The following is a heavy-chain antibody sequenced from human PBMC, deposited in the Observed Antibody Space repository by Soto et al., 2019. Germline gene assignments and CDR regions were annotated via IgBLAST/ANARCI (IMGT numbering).Heavy chain of an antibody. V-gene: IGHV4-39*01. CDR2: IYYSGST. J-gene: IGHJ3*02. CDR1: GGSISSSSYY. Sequence: QLQLQESGPGLVKPSETLSLTCTVSGGSISSSSYYWGWIRQPPGKGLEWIGSIYYSGSTYYNPSLKSRVTISVDTSKNQFSLKLSSVTAADTAVYYCARLEGHDAFDIWGQGTMVTVSS. CDR3: ARLEGHDAFDI.